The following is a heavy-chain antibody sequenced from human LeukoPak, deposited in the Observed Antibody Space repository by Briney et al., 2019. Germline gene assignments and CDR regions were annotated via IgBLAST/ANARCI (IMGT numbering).Heavy chain of an antibody. CDR3: AKDRAAGGHYYMDV. V-gene: IGHV3-23*01. D-gene: IGHD6-13*01. Sequence: PGGSLRLSCAASGFTFSSYAMTWVRQAPGKGLEWVSGVSGSGTNTYYEDSVKGRFTISRDNSKNTLYLQMNSLRADDTALYYCAKDRAAGGHYYMDVWGEGTTVTVSS. CDR2: VSGSGTNT. CDR1: GFTFSSYA. J-gene: IGHJ6*03.